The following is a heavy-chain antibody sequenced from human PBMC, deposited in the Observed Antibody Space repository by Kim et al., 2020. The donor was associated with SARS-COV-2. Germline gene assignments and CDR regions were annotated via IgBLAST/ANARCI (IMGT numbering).Heavy chain of an antibody. V-gene: IGHV4-39*01. CDR3: ARQGAVLRYFEDFDY. Sequence: SLQSRVTIAVETSKNQFSLKLSSVTAADTAVYYCARQGAVLRYFEDFDYWGQGTLVTVSS. J-gene: IGHJ4*02. D-gene: IGHD3-9*01.